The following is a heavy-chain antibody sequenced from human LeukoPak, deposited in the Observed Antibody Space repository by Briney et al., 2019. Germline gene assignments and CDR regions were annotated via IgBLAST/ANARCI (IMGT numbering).Heavy chain of an antibody. CDR1: GTSLRRHG. D-gene: IGHD6-19*01. CDR3: AKDPSIAVAGLFDY. CDR2: ISNDGNNK. J-gene: IGHJ4*02. V-gene: IGHV3-30*18. Sequence: GGSLRLSCAASGTSLRRHGMHWVRQAPGKGLEWVTVISNDGNNKYYVDSVKGRFTISKDNSKNTLYLHMNSLRAEDTAVYYCAKDPSIAVAGLFDYWGQGTLVTVSS.